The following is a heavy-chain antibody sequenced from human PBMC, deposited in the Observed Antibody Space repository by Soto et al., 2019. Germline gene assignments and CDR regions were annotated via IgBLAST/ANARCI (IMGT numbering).Heavy chain of an antibody. D-gene: IGHD6-19*01. CDR3: VQTTGWPGFDF. Sequence: EVQLVESGGGLIQPGGSLRLSCAASGFTVSSKYMTWVRQAPGKGLEWVSVIYGGGTTYYADSVKGRFTISRDNSKNTWYLQVNSLRAEDPAVYYCVQTTGWPGFDFWGQGTLVTVSS. J-gene: IGHJ4*02. CDR1: GFTVSSKY. CDR2: IYGGGTT. V-gene: IGHV3-53*01.